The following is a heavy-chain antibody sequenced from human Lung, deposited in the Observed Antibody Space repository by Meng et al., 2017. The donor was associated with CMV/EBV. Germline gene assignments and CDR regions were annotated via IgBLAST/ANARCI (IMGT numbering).Heavy chain of an antibody. V-gene: IGHV2-70*20. Sequence: SGPTLVKPTQTLTLTCTFSGFSLSTSGMCVSWVRQPPGKALEWLALIDWDDDKYYSTSLKTRLTISKDTSKNQVVLTMTNMGPVDTATYYCARIPQAGSSWYPPYYYYGMDVWXQGTTVXVSS. CDR2: IDWDDDK. D-gene: IGHD6-13*01. J-gene: IGHJ6*02. CDR3: ARIPQAGSSWYPPYYYYGMDV. CDR1: GFSLSTSGMC.